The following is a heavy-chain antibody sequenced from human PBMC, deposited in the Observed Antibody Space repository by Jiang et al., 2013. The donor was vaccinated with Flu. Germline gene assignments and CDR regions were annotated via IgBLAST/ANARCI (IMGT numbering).Heavy chain of an antibody. Sequence: LLKPSETLSLTCTVSGGSISSYYWGWIRQPPGKGLEWIGFLSPGENSNYNPSLKSRVTISVDTSNNQVSLNLNSVTAADTAVYYCARDNWGSLDYWGQGTLVTVSS. V-gene: IGHV4-59*01. D-gene: IGHD7-27*01. CDR2: LSPGENS. CDR3: ARDNWGSLDY. CDR1: GGSISSYY. J-gene: IGHJ4*02.